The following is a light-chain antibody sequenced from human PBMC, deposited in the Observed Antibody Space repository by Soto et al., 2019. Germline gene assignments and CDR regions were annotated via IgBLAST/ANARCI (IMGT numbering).Light chain of an antibody. CDR2: GGS. J-gene: IGKJ1*01. Sequence: EIALTQSPGTLSLSPGERATLSCRASQSVSSNHLAWYQQKPGQAPRLLIYGGSSRATGIPVRFSGSGSETDFTLTITRLEPEDFAVYYCQQYGSSPWTFGQGTKVDIK. CDR3: QQYGSSPWT. V-gene: IGKV3-20*01. CDR1: QSVSSNH.